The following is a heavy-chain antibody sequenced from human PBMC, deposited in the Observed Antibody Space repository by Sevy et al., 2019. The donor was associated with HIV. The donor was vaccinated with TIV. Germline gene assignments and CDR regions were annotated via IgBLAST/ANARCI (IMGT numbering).Heavy chain of an antibody. Sequence: SETLSLTCTVSGGSISSYYWSWIRQPPGKGLEWIGYIYHSGSTNYNPSLKSRVTISVDTSKNQFSLKLSSVTAADTAVYYCARTYYDFWSGYYFGHWGQGSLVTVSS. J-gene: IGHJ4*02. CDR3: ARTYYDFWSGYYFGH. D-gene: IGHD3-3*01. CDR2: IYHSGST. V-gene: IGHV4-59*01. CDR1: GGSISSYY.